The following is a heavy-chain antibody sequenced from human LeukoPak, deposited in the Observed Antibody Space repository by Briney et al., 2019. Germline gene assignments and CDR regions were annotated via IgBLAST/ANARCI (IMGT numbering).Heavy chain of an antibody. Sequence: PSETLSLTCAVYGGSFSGYYWSWSRQPPGKGLEWIGEINHSGSTNYNPSLKSRVTISVDTSKNQFSLKLSSVTAADTAVYYCANRDGSTASYYFDYWGQGTLVTVSS. J-gene: IGHJ4*02. V-gene: IGHV4-34*01. CDR2: INHSGST. CDR1: GGSFSGYY. D-gene: IGHD5-24*01. CDR3: ANRDGSTASYYFDY.